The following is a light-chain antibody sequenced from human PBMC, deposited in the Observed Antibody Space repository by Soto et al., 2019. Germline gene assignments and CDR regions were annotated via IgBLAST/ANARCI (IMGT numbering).Light chain of an antibody. CDR1: QTVRNNY. J-gene: IGKJ1*01. V-gene: IGKV3-20*01. Sequence: EFVLTQSPGTLSLSPGERATLSCTPSQTVRNNYLAWYQQKPGQAPRLLIYDASSRATGIPDRFIGSGSGTEFTLTISGLQSEDFAVYYCQQYNNWPPTFGQGTKVDIK. CDR3: QQYNNWPPT. CDR2: DAS.